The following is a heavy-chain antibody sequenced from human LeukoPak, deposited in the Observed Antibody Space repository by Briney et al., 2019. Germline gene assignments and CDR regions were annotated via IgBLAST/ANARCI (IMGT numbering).Heavy chain of an antibody. CDR2: FDPEDGET. J-gene: IGHJ4*02. CDR3: ATWARSGSSDY. D-gene: IGHD6-6*01. V-gene: IGHV1-24*01. CDR1: GYTLAELS. Sequence: ASVKVSCKVSGYTLAELSMHWVRQAPGKGPEWVGDFDPEDGETIYAQKFQGRVTMTEDTATDTAYMELSSLRSEDTAVYYCATWARSGSSDYWGQGTLVTVSS.